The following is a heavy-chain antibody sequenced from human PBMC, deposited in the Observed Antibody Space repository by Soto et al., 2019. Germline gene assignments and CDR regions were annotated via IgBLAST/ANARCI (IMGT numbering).Heavy chain of an antibody. Sequence: QVQLVESGGGVVQPGRSLRLSCAASGFTFSSYAMHWVRQAPGKGLEWVAVISYDGSNKYYADSVKGRFTISRDNSKNTLYLQMNSLRAEDTAVYYCARVSYYYGSGTPLWGQGTLVTVSS. CDR2: ISYDGSNK. V-gene: IGHV3-30-3*01. CDR1: GFTFSSYA. CDR3: ARVSYYYGSGTPL. D-gene: IGHD3-10*01. J-gene: IGHJ4*02.